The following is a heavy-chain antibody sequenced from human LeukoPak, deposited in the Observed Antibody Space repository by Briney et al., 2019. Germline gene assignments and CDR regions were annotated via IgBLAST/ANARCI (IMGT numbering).Heavy chain of an antibody. V-gene: IGHV3-21*01. Sequence: GGSLRLSCAASGFTFSSYSMNWVRQAPGKGLEWVSSISSSSSYIYYADSVKGRFTISRDNAKNSLYLQMNSLRAEDTAVYYCARDRGAALYYYGMDVWGQGSLVTVSS. J-gene: IGHJ6*02. D-gene: IGHD3-10*01. CDR3: ARDRGAALYYYGMDV. CDR1: GFTFSSYS. CDR2: ISSSSSYI.